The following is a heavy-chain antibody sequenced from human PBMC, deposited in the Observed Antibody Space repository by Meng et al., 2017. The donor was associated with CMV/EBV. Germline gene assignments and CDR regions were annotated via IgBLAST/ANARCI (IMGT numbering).Heavy chain of an antibody. Sequence: ASVKVSCKASGYTFTSYGISWVRQAPGQGLEWMGWISAYNGNTNYAQKLQGRVTMTTDTSTSTAYMELRSLRSDDTAVYYCARRNNYSYYYYGMDVWGQGTTVTVSS. V-gene: IGHV1-18*01. J-gene: IGHJ6*02. CDR2: ISAYNGNT. CDR1: GYTFTSYG. CDR3: ARRNNYSYYYYGMDV. D-gene: IGHD4-11*01.